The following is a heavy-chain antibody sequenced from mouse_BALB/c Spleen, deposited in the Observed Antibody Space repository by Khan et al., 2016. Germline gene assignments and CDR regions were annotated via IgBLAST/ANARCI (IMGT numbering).Heavy chain of an antibody. CDR2: VNPNNGGT. J-gene: IGHJ3*01. CDR3: AGNDDVDDGLSAS. V-gene: IGHV1-18*01. Sequence: VQLQQSGPDLVKPGASVKISCKASGYSFTVYYIHWVKQRHGKSLEWIGRVNPNNGGTNYNQKFTDQAILTVDKSSSTAYLELRSLTSDDSAVYYCAGNDDVDDGLSASWGQGTLATAAA. CDR1: GYSFTVYY. D-gene: IGHD2-3*01.